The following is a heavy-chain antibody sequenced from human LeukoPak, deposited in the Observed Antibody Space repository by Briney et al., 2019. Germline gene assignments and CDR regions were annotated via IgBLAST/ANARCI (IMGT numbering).Heavy chain of an antibody. D-gene: IGHD3-10*01. CDR2: INSDGSST. V-gene: IGHV3-74*01. CDR1: GFTFSSYW. Sequence: PGGSLRLSCAASGFTFSSYWMHWVRQTPGKGLVRVSHINSDGSSTNYADSVKGRFTISRDNAKNTLYLQVNSLRAEDTAVYYCARGLTLVRGVDYWGQGTLVTVSS. CDR3: ARGLTLVRGVDY. J-gene: IGHJ4*02.